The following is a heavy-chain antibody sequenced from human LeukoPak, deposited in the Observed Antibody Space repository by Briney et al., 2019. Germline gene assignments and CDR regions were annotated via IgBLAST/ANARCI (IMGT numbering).Heavy chain of an antibody. D-gene: IGHD6-13*01. V-gene: IGHV4-59*01. CDR3: ARDQAPYSSRFYYYYGMDV. CDR1: GGSISSYY. Sequence: SETLSLTCTVSGGSISSYYWSWIRQPPGKGLEWIGYIYYSGSTNYNPSLKSRVTISVDTSKNQFSLKLSSVTAADTDVYYCARDQAPYSSRFYYYYGMDVWGQGTTVTVSS. CDR2: IYYSGST. J-gene: IGHJ6*02.